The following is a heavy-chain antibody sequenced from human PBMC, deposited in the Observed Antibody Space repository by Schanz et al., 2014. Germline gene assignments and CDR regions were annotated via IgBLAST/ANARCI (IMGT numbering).Heavy chain of an antibody. V-gene: IGHV1-69*04. Sequence: QVQLVQSGGEMKKPGASVKVSCKASGYTFTDYGLSWLRQAPGQGLEWMGRIIPIHGIVNYAQRFQDRVRITADKSTSTAYMELSSLRSDDTAVYYCARAGGPEDVFDIWGQGTILTVSS. CDR3: ARAGGPEDVFDI. J-gene: IGHJ3*02. CDR2: IIPIHGIV. CDR1: GYTFTDYG.